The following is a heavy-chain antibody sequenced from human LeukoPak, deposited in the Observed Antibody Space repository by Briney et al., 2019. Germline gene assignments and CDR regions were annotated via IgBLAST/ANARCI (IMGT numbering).Heavy chain of an antibody. Sequence: SETLYLTCAVYGGSFSGYYWSWIRQPPGKGLEWIGEINHSGSTNYNPSLKSRVTISVDTSKNQFSLKLSSVTAADTAVYYCARVVPIAAAGRYNWFDPWGQGTLVTVSS. V-gene: IGHV4-34*01. CDR1: GGSFSGYY. J-gene: IGHJ5*02. CDR3: ARVVPIAAAGRYNWFDP. D-gene: IGHD6-13*01. CDR2: INHSGST.